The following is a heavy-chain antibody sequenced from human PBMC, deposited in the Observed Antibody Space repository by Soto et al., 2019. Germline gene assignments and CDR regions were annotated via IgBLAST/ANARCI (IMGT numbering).Heavy chain of an antibody. CDR3: TRYPDGCFDF. CDR1: GFTFGDYA. D-gene: IGHD6-19*01. V-gene: IGHV3-49*04. Sequence: GGSLRLSCTASGFTFGDYAMSWVRQAPGKGLEWVGFIRSKAYGGTSEYAASVKGRFTISRDDSKSIAYQQINSLKTENTAVYYCTRYPDGCFDFWGQGTLVTVSS. J-gene: IGHJ4*02. CDR2: IRSKAYGGTS.